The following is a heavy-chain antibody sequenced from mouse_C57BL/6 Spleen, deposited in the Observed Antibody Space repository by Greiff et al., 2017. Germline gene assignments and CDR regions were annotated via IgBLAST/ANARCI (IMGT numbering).Heavy chain of an antibody. J-gene: IGHJ3*01. V-gene: IGHV1-20*01. CDR1: GYSFTGYF. CDR2: INPYNGDT. D-gene: IGHD2-4*01. CDR3: ARSCYDYDEFAY. Sequence: VQLQQSGPELVKPGDSVKISCKASGYSFTGYFMNWVMQSHGKSLEWIGRINPYNGDTFYNQKFKGKATLTVDKSSSTAHMELRSLTSEDSAVYYCARSCYDYDEFAYWGQGTLVTVSA.